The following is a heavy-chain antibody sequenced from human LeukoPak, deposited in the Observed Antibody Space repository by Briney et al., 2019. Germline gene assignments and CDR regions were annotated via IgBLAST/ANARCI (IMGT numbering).Heavy chain of an antibody. CDR3: AKGIVAAVAGRKGDVFDI. Sequence: GASLTLSCAASGFTFSSYAMSWVRQAPGKGLEWAAAISGSGGSTYYADSAKGRFTISRDNTKNTLYLQMSSLRAGDTAVYCCAKGIVAAVAGRKGDVFDIWGQGTMVTVSS. D-gene: IGHD6-19*01. CDR1: GFTFSSYA. J-gene: IGHJ3*02. V-gene: IGHV3-23*01. CDR2: ISGSGGST.